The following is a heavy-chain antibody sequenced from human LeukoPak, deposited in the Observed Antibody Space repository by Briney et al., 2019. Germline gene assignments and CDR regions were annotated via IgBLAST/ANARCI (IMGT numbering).Heavy chain of an antibody. V-gene: IGHV3-23*01. Sequence: GGSLRLSCAASGFTFSSFGMSWVRQAPGKGLEWVSGISGSGDSAYYADSVKGRFAISRDNSKKTLYLQMNSLRAEDTAVYYCAKLARRYYDSSGYYDYWGQGTLVTVSS. D-gene: IGHD3-22*01. CDR1: GFTFSSFG. CDR3: AKLARRYYDSSGYYDY. CDR2: ISGSGDSA. J-gene: IGHJ4*02.